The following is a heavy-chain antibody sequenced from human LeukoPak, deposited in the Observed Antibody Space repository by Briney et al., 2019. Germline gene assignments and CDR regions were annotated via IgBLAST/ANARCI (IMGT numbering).Heavy chain of an antibody. D-gene: IGHD3-10*01. CDR3: AGDVKSGGDWWYFDL. Sequence: GGSLRLSCAASGFTFSTYSMNWVRQAPGKGLEWVSSISSSGSYIYYADSVKGRFTISRDNAKNSLYLQMNSLRAEDTAVYYCAGDVKSGGDWWYFDLWGRGTLVTVSS. CDR1: GFTFSTYS. V-gene: IGHV3-21*01. CDR2: ISSSGSYI. J-gene: IGHJ2*01.